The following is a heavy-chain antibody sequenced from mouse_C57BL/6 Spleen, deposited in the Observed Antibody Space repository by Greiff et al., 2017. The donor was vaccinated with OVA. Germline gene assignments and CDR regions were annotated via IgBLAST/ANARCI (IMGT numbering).Heavy chain of an antibody. Sequence: VQLQQSGAELARPGASVKLSCKASGYTFTSYGISWVKQRTGQGLEWIGEIYPRSGNTYYNEKFKGKATLTADKSSSTAYMELRSLTSEDSAVYCATRRVGSNSDLDYWGQGTTLTVSS. D-gene: IGHD2-5*01. CDR3: TRRVGSNSDLDY. CDR1: GYTFTSYG. J-gene: IGHJ2*01. CDR2: IYPRSGNT. V-gene: IGHV1-81*01.